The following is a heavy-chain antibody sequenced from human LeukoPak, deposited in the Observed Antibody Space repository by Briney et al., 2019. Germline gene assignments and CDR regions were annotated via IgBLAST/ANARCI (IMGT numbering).Heavy chain of an antibody. CDR1: GGSISSYY. D-gene: IGHD1-20*01. J-gene: IGHJ4*02. Sequence: SETLSLTCTVSGGSISSYYWSWIRQPPGKGLEWIGYIYTSGSTNYNPSLKSRATISVDTSKNQFSLKLSSVTAADTAVYYCAGRQYNWNLNFDYWGQGTLVTVSS. CDR2: IYTSGST. V-gene: IGHV4-4*09. CDR3: AGRQYNWNLNFDY.